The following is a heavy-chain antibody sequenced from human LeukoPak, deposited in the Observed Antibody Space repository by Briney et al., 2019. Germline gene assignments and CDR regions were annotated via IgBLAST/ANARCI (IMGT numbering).Heavy chain of an antibody. CDR2: IYYSGST. CDR3: ASALIVGATSGAFDI. J-gene: IGHJ3*02. D-gene: IGHD1-26*01. CDR1: GGSISSYY. V-gene: IGHV4-59*08. Sequence: SETLSLPCTVSGGSISSYYWSWIRQPPGKGLEWIGYIYYSGSTNYNPSLKSRVTISVDTSKNQFSLKLSSVTAADTAVYYCASALIVGATSGAFDIWGQGTMVTVSS.